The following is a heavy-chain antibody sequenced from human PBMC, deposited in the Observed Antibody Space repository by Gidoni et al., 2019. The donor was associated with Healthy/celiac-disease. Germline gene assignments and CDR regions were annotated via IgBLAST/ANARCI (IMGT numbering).Heavy chain of an antibody. J-gene: IGHJ4*02. D-gene: IGHD3-10*01. CDR3: ARDNPYYYGSGNIDY. CDR2: INHSGST. Sequence: QVQLQQWGAGLLKPSETLSLTCAVYGGSFSGYYWSWIRQPPGKGLEWIWEINHSGSTNYNPSLKSRVTISVDTSKNQFSLKLSSVTAADTAVYYCARDNPYYYGSGNIDYWGQGTLVTVSS. V-gene: IGHV4-34*01. CDR1: GGSFSGYY.